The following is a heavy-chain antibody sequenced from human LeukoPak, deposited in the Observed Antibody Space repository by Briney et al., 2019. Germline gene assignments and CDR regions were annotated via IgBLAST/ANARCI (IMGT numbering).Heavy chain of an antibody. Sequence: SVKVSCKASGYTFSSYAISWVRQAPGQGLEWMGGIIPIFGTANYAQKFQGRVTLTRDMSTSTDYLELSSLRSEDTAVYYCARDNSVRDEAWWFNPWGQGTLVTVSS. D-gene: IGHD5-24*01. CDR2: IIPIFGTA. CDR3: ARDNSVRDEAWWFNP. CDR1: GYTFSSYA. J-gene: IGHJ5*02. V-gene: IGHV1-69*05.